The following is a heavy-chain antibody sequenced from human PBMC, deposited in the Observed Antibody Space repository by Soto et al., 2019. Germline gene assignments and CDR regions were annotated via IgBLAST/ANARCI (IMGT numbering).Heavy chain of an antibody. V-gene: IGHV4-59*01. D-gene: IGHD6-6*01. J-gene: IGHJ4*02. CDR3: TSSYSTSSSPDY. CDR1: GASMRNYY. CDR2: VYHSGST. Sequence: ETLSLTCRVSGASMRNYYWNWIRQPPGRGLEWIGYVYHSGSTNYNPSLKSRVSMSVDVSRNHFSLTLHSVTAADTAVYFCTSSYSTSSSPDYWGQGTLVTVYS.